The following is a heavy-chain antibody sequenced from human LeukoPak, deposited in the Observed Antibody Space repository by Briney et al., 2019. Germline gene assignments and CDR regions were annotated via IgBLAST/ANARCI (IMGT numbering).Heavy chain of an antibody. CDR3: AREFGAAADY. J-gene: IGHJ4*02. CDR2: ISYDGSNK. D-gene: IGHD6-13*01. V-gene: IGHV3-30-3*01. CDR1: GFTFSSYA. Sequence: PGGSLRLSCAASGFTFSSYAMHWVRQAPGKGLEWVAVISYDGSNKYYADSVKCRFTISRDNSKNTLYLQMNSLRAEDTAVYYCAREFGAAADYWGQGTLVTVSS.